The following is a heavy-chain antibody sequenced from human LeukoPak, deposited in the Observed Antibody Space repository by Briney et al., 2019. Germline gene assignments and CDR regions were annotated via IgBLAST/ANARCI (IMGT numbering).Heavy chain of an antibody. Sequence: SETLSLTCAVSGGSISSGGYSWSWIRQPPGKGLEWIGYIYHSGSTYYNPSLKSRVTISADTSKNQFSLKLSSVTAADTAVYYCAKSRAVASYYYGMDVWGQGTTVTVSS. CDR1: GGSISSGGYS. V-gene: IGHV4-30-2*02. D-gene: IGHD2-15*01. J-gene: IGHJ6*02. CDR2: IYHSGST. CDR3: AKSRAVASYYYGMDV.